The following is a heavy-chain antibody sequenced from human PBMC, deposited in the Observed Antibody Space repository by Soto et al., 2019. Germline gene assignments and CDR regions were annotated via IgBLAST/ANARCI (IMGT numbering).Heavy chain of an antibody. CDR2: IIPLCGTA. CDR3: ARDPHNYSRGGPFGY. J-gene: IGHJ4*02. V-gene: IGHV1-69*01. D-gene: IGHD6-19*01. Sequence: QVQLVQSGAEVKKPGSSVTVSCRASGGTFSSYALSWVRQAPGQGLEWMGGIIPLCGTANYAQKFQGRVTITADDCTSTAYMERSSLRSEDTAGYYCARDPHNYSRGGPFGYWCQGTLGTVAS. CDR1: GGTFSSYA.